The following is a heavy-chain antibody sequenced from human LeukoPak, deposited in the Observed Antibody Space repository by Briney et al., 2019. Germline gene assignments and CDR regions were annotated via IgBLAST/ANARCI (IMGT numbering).Heavy chain of an antibody. V-gene: IGHV4-4*07. CDR2: IYTSGST. Sequence: PSETLSLTCTVSGGSISSYYWSWIRQPAGKGLEWIGRIYTSGSTNYNPSLKSRVTISVDTSKNQFSLKLSSVTAADTAVYYCARLGYSYGLGFWFDYWGQGTLVTVSS. D-gene: IGHD5-18*01. J-gene: IGHJ4*02. CDR3: ARLGYSYGLGFWFDY. CDR1: GGSISSYY.